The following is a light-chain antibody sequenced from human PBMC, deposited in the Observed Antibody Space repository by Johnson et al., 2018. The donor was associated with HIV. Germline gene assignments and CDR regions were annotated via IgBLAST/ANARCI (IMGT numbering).Light chain of an antibody. V-gene: IGLV1-51*01. CDR1: SSNIGNNY. CDR2: DNN. J-gene: IGLJ1*01. CDR3: GTWDSSLSAGV. Sequence: QSVLTQPPSVSAAPGQKVTISCSGSSSNIGNNYVSWYQHLPGTAPNLLIYDNNKRPSGIPDRFSGSKSGTSATLGITGLQTGDEADYYCGTWDSSLSAGVFGTGTKVTVL.